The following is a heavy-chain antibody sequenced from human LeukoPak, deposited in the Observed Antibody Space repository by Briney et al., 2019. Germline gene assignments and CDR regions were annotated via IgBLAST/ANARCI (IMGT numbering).Heavy chain of an antibody. Sequence: GVSLRLSCAASGFTFSTYAVHWVRQAPGKGLEWVAVISYDGSNKYYADSLKGRFTISRDNSKNTLYLQMNSLRPEDTAVYYCARDPSNVYGDYDSWGQGTLVTVSS. CDR1: GFTFSTYA. CDR2: ISYDGSNK. D-gene: IGHD4-17*01. CDR3: ARDPSNVYGDYDS. V-gene: IGHV3-30-3*01. J-gene: IGHJ5*01.